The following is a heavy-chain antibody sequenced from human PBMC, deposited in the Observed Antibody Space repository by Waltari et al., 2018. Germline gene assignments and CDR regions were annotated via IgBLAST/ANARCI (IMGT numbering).Heavy chain of an antibody. CDR1: GYTFNGYP. V-gene: IGHV7-4-1*02. CDR3: ARDWVRGLDY. J-gene: IGHJ4*02. Sequence: QVQLVQSGSELKKPGASVKISCKASGYTFNGYPMNWVRQAPGRGLEWMGWINTNSGKPTPAQGFTGRFDFSLDTSGSTAYLQISSLKAEDSAVYFCARDWVRGLDYWGQGTLVTVSS. D-gene: IGHD3-10*01. CDR2: INTNSGKP.